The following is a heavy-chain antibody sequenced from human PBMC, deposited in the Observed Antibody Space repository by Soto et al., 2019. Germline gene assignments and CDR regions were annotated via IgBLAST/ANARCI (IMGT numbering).Heavy chain of an antibody. Sequence: SETLSLTCTVSGGSISSNYWSWIRQPPVKGLEWIGNIYYSGSTNYNPSLKSRVTISVDTSKNQFSLKLSSVTAADTAVYYCARVRYYYDSSGYPYWYFDLWGRGTLVTVSS. CDR1: GGSISSNY. J-gene: IGHJ2*01. V-gene: IGHV4-59*01. CDR3: ARVRYYYDSSGYPYWYFDL. CDR2: IYYSGST. D-gene: IGHD3-22*01.